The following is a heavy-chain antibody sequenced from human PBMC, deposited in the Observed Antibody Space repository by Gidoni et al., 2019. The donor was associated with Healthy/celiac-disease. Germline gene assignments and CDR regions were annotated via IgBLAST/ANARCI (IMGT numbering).Heavy chain of an antibody. CDR2: ISYDGSNE. V-gene: IGHV3-30*01. D-gene: IGHD3-22*01. J-gene: IGHJ4*02. CDR3: ARDFSYYDSSGFATDY. CDR1: GFTFSSYA. Sequence: QVQLVESGGGVVQPGRALRLSCAPSGFTFSSYAMHGVRQAPGKGLEWVAVISYDGSNEYYADSVKGRFTISGDNSKNTLYLQMNSLRAEDTAVYYCARDFSYYDSSGFATDYWGQGTLVTVSS.